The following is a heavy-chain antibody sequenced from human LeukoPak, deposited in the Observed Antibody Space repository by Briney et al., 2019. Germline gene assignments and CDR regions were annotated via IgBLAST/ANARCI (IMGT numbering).Heavy chain of an antibody. V-gene: IGHV3-11*01. Sequence: GGSLRLSCAASGFTFSDYYMSWIRQAPGKGLEWVSYISSSGSTIYYADSVKGRFAISRDNAKNSLYLQMNSLRAEDTAVYYCAKNTITFGGVIGSLDYWGQGTLVTVSS. CDR1: GFTFSDYY. CDR2: ISSSGSTI. J-gene: IGHJ4*02. CDR3: AKNTITFGGVIGSLDY. D-gene: IGHD3-16*01.